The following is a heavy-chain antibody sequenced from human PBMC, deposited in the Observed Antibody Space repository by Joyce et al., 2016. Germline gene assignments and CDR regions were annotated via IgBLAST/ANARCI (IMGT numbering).Heavy chain of an antibody. D-gene: IGHD6-6*01. J-gene: IGHJ5*02. Sequence: EVQLVESGGGLVQPGGSLRLSCAASGFSVSGYWIHWVRQAPGKGLVWVSRINTEGSSTRFADSVKGRFTISRDNAKNTLYLQMNSRRAEDTAVYYCVRGISARPGGPNWFDPWGQGTLVTVSS. V-gene: IGHV3-74*01. CDR3: VRGISARPGGPNWFDP. CDR2: INTEGSST. CDR1: GFSVSGYW.